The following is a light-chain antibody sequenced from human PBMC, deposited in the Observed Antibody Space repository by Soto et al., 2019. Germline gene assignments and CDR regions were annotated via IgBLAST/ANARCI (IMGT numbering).Light chain of an antibody. J-gene: IGKJ1*01. Sequence: DIQMTQSPSSLSASVGDRVTITCRASQSISSYLNWYQQKPGKAPKLLIYAASSLQSGVPSRFSGSGSGTEFTLTITSLQPEDFATYYCQQSGDTPPWTFGQGTKV. CDR2: AAS. V-gene: IGKV1-39*01. CDR3: QQSGDTPPWT. CDR1: QSISSY.